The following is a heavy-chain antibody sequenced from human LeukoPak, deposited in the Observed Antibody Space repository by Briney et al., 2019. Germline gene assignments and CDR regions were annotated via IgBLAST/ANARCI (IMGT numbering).Heavy chain of an antibody. J-gene: IGHJ6*03. D-gene: IGHD6-19*01. CDR3: ARLVRLAVAGTYYYYYYMDV. CDR1: GGSISSGGYY. CDR2: IYHSGST. Sequence: PSETLSLTCTVSGGSISSGGYYWSWIRQPPGKGLEWIGYIYHSGSTYYNPSLKSRVTISVDRSKNQFSLKLSSVTAADTAVYYCARLVRLAVAGTYYYYYYMDVWGKGTTVTVSS. V-gene: IGHV4-30-2*01.